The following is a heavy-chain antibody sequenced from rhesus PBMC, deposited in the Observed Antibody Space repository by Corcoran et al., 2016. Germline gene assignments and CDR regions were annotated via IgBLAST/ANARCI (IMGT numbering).Heavy chain of an antibody. D-gene: IGHD1-44*02. V-gene: IGHV4-173*01. CDR2: ISGSGGST. CDR1: GGSISSNY. J-gene: IGHJ3*01. Sequence: QLQLQESGPGLVKPSETLSLTCAVSGGSISSNYWSWIRQPPGKGLEWIGRISGSGGSTDYNPSLKCRGTISKDTSKNQFSLKLSSVTAADTAVYYCARDETVAAYSGSYFDAFDFWGQGLRVTVSS. CDR3: ARDETVAAYSGSYFDAFDF.